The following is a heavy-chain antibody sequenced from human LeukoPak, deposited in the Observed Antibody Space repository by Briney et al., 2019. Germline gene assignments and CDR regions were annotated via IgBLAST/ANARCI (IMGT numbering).Heavy chain of an antibody. CDR3: AGFLGYCSSTSCWNWFDP. Sequence: SVKVSCKASGGTFSSYAISWVRQAPGQGLEWMGGIIPIFGTANYAQKFQGRVTITADEPTSTAYMELSSLRSEDTAVYYCAGFLGYCSSTSCWNWFDPWGQGTLVTVSS. CDR2: IIPIFGTA. J-gene: IGHJ5*02. V-gene: IGHV1-69*13. D-gene: IGHD2-2*01. CDR1: GGTFSSYA.